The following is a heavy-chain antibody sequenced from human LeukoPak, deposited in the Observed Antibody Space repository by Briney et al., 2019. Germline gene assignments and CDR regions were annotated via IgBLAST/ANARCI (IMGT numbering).Heavy chain of an antibody. Sequence: GASVKVSCKASGYNFTSYYMHWVRQAPGQGLGWMGIINPSGGTTSYAQKFQGRVTVTRDTYTSTVYMELSSLRSEDTAVYYCARDLVVVTGLRTRGSFDIWGQGTMVTVSS. CDR3: ARDLVVVTGLRTRGSFDI. J-gene: IGHJ3*02. D-gene: IGHD2-21*02. CDR2: INPSGGTT. V-gene: IGHV1-46*01. CDR1: GYNFTSYY.